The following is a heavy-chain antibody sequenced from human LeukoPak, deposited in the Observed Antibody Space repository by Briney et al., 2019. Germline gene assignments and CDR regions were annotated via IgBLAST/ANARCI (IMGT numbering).Heavy chain of an antibody. Sequence: GGSLRLSCAASGFTFSSYAMNWVRRAPGKGLEWVSGISGSDANTYYADSVEGRFTISRDNFNNTLYLQMNRLRAEDTAVYYCAKRGGGVSNFDYWGQGTLVTVSS. D-gene: IGHD3-16*01. J-gene: IGHJ4*02. CDR3: AKRGGGVSNFDY. CDR2: ISGSDANT. V-gene: IGHV3-23*01. CDR1: GFTFSSYA.